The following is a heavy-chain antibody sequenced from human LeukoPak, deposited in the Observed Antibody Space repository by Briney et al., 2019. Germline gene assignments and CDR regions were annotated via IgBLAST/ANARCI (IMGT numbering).Heavy chain of an antibody. Sequence: SETLSLTCTVSSGSISSSSYYWGWIRQPPGKGLEWIGSIYYSGSTYYKPSLKSRVTISVDTSKNQFSLKLTSVTAPDTAVYYCARCGYYDFWSGYNPATFDYWGQGTLVTVSS. CDR3: ARCGYYDFWSGYNPATFDY. CDR2: IYYSGST. V-gene: IGHV4-39*01. D-gene: IGHD3-3*01. CDR1: SGSISSSSYY. J-gene: IGHJ4*02.